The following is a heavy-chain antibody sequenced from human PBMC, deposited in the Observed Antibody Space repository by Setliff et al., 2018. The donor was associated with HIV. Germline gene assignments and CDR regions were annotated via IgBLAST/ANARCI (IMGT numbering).Heavy chain of an antibody. CDR2: IIPIFGTA. D-gene: IGHD3-22*01. CDR3: ARSDYYDSSGYSWFDP. J-gene: IGHJ5*02. V-gene: IGHV1-69*01. CDR1: GGTFSSYA. Sequence: VKVSCKASGGTFSSYAISWVRQAPGQGLEWMGGIIPIFGTANYAQKFQGRVTITADESTSTAYMELSSLRSEDTAVYYCARSDYYDSSGYSWFDPWGQGTLVTVSS.